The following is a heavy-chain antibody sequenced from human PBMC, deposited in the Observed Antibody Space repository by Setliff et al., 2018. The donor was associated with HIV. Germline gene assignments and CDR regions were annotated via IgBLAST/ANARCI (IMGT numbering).Heavy chain of an antibody. J-gene: IGHJ4*02. CDR1: GGSFSSYY. CDR3: ARRSGWSEDY. Sequence: PSETLSLTCGVSGGSFSSYYWSWIRQPPGKGLEWIGEIIHSGSTNYNPSLKSRVTISVDTSKNQFSLKLSSVTAADTAVYYCARRSGWSEDYWGQGTLVTSPQ. V-gene: IGHV4-34*12. CDR2: IIHSGST. D-gene: IGHD6-19*01.